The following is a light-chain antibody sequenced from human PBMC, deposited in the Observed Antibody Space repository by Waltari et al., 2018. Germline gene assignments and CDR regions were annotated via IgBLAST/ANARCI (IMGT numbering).Light chain of an antibody. J-gene: IGLJ2*01. CDR3: SSYTSSSTVV. Sequence: HQQQPATDPEIKSNGVGNRAVGVSNPVSGSKSGNTAALTVSGLQAEDEADYYCSSYTSSSTVVFGRGTKLTVL. CDR2: GVG. V-gene: IGLV2-14*03.